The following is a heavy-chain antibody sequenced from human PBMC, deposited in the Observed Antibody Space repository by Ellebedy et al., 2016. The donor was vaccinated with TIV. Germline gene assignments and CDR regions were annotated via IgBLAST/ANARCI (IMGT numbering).Heavy chain of an antibody. V-gene: IGHV1-2*04. CDR1: GGTFSSYA. CDR2: INPNSGGT. J-gene: IGHJ4*02. CDR3: AIEYSQPYDY. D-gene: IGHD5-18*01. Sequence: AASVKVSCKASGGTFSSYAISWVRQAPGQGLEWMGWINPNSGGTNYAQKFQGWVTLTRDTSISTAYMELSRLRSDDTAVYYCAIEYSQPYDYWGQGTLVTVSS.